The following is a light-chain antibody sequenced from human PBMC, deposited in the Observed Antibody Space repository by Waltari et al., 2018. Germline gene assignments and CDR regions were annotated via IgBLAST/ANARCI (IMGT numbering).Light chain of an antibody. V-gene: IGKV2-30*01. J-gene: IGKJ2*01. Sequence: DVVMTQSPLSLPVTLGQPASISCRASHSLVYSDGKTYLNWFHQRPGQSPRRLIYKVSNRDSVVPDRFSGSGSGTDFTLKISRVEAEDVGIYYCMQGTHLPPYTFGQGTKLEIK. CDR3: MQGTHLPPYT. CDR1: HSLVYSDGKTY. CDR2: KVS.